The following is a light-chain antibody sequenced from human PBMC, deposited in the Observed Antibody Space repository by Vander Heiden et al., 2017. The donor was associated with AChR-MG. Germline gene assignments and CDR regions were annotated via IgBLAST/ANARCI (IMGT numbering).Light chain of an antibody. CDR3: QQYGSSPRT. Sequence: EIVLTQSPGTLSLSPGERATLSCRASQSVSSGSLAWYQQKPGQAPRLLIYGASIRATGIPGRFSGSGSGTDFTLTISRLEPEDFAVYYCQQYGSSPRTFGQGTKMEI. CDR1: QSVSSGS. J-gene: IGKJ1*01. V-gene: IGKV3-20*01. CDR2: GAS.